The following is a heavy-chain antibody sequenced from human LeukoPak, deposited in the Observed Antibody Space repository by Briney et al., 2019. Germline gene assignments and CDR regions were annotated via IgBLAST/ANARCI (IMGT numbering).Heavy chain of an antibody. Sequence: PSETLSLTCAVSGGSISSGGYSGSWIRQPPGKGLEWIGYIYHSGSTYYNPSLKSRVTISVDRSKNQFSLKLSSVTAADTAVYYCARDYGGNLDYWGQGTLVTVSS. J-gene: IGHJ4*02. CDR1: GGSISSGGYS. V-gene: IGHV4-30-2*01. D-gene: IGHD4-17*01. CDR3: ARDYGGNLDY. CDR2: IYHSGST.